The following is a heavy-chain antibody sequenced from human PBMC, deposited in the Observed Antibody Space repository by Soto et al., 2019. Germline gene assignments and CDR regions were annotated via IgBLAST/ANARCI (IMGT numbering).Heavy chain of an antibody. Sequence: GGSLRLSCAASGFTFSSYSMNWVRQAPGKGLEWVSSISSSSSYIYYADSVKGRFTISRDNAKNSLYLQMNSLRAEDTAVYYCARDRNSGYDYADSSDIWGQGTMVTVSS. J-gene: IGHJ3*02. CDR1: GFTFSSYS. D-gene: IGHD5-12*01. V-gene: IGHV3-21*01. CDR2: ISSSSSYI. CDR3: ARDRNSGYDYADSSDI.